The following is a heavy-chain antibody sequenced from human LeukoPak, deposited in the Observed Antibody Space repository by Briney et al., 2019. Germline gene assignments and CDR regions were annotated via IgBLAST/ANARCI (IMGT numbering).Heavy chain of an antibody. Sequence: SETLSLTCAVYGGSFSGYYWSWIRQPPGKGLEWIGEINHSGSTNYNPSLKSRVTISVDTSKDQFSLKLSSVTAADTAVYYCARTRYVPDYWGQGTLVTVSS. D-gene: IGHD3-16*01. CDR3: ARTRYVPDY. CDR2: INHSGST. V-gene: IGHV4-34*01. CDR1: GGSFSGYY. J-gene: IGHJ4*02.